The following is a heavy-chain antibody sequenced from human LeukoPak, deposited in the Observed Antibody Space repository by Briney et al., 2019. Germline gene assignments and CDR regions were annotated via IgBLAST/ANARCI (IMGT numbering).Heavy chain of an antibody. D-gene: IGHD6-13*01. CDR3: AKDPGYSSTWFSHLDY. J-gene: IGHJ4*02. CDR1: GFTFSSYG. Sequence: GGSLRLSCAASGFTFSSYGMHWVRQAPGKGLEWVAFIRYDGSNKYYADSVKGRFTISRDNSKNTLYLQMNSLRAEDTAVYYCAKDPGYSSTWFSHLDYWGQGTLVAVSS. CDR2: IRYDGSNK. V-gene: IGHV3-30*02.